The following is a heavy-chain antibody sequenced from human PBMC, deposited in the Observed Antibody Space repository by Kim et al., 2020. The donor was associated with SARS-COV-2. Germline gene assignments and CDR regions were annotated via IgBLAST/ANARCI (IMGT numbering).Heavy chain of an antibody. V-gene: IGHV1-69*13. CDR2: IIPIFGTA. J-gene: IGHJ4*02. Sequence: SVKVSCKASGGTFSSYAISWVRQVPGQGLEWMGGIIPIFGTANYAQKFQGRVTITADESTSTAYMELSSLRSEDTAVYYCAREGMRDIVVVPAAIYFDYWGQGTLVTVSS. CDR3: AREGMRDIVVVPAAIYFDY. CDR1: GGTFSSYA. D-gene: IGHD2-2*01.